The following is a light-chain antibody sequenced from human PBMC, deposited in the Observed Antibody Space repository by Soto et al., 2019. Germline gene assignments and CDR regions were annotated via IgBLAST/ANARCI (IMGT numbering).Light chain of an antibody. Sequence: DIVMTQAPDSLAVSLGERATINCKSSQTVLYSSNNKNYLAWYQQKPGQPPKLLIYWASTRESGVPDRFRGSGSGTDFTLTISSPQAEDVAIDYCQQYSQCWTCGQGTKVESK. CDR2: WAS. V-gene: IGKV4-1*01. CDR3: QQYSQCWT. CDR1: QTVLYSSNNKNY. J-gene: IGKJ1*01.